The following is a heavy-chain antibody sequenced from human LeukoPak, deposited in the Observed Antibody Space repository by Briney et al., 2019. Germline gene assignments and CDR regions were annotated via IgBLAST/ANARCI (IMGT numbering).Heavy chain of an antibody. Sequence: ASVKVSCKASGYTFTGYYMHWVRQAPGQGLEWMGWINLNSGGTNYAQKFQGRVTMTRDTSISTAYMELSRLRSDDTAVYYCARGSIVATSWFDPWGQGTLVTVSS. CDR1: GYTFTGYY. CDR2: INLNSGGT. CDR3: ARGSIVATSWFDP. J-gene: IGHJ5*02. V-gene: IGHV1-2*02. D-gene: IGHD5-12*01.